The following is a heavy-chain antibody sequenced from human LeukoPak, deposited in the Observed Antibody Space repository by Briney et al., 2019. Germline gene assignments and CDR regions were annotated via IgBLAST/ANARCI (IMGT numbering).Heavy chain of an antibody. Sequence: SETLSLTCAVYGGSFSGYYWSWIRQPPGKGLEWIGEINHSGSTNYNPSLKSRVTISVDTSKNQFSLKLSSVTAADTAVYYCARITMVRGRFDYWGQGTLATVSS. CDR1: GGSFSGYY. D-gene: IGHD3-10*01. V-gene: IGHV4-34*01. J-gene: IGHJ4*02. CDR2: INHSGST. CDR3: ARITMVRGRFDY.